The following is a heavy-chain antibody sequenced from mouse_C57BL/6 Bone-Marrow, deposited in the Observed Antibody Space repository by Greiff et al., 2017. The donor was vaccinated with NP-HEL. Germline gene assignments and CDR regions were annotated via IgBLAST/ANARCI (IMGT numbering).Heavy chain of an antibody. D-gene: IGHD1-1*01. CDR3: ARHYYGSSPYAMDY. J-gene: IGHJ4*01. CDR2: ISSGSSTI. CDR1: GFTFSDYG. Sequence: VQLKESGGGLVKPGGSLKLSCAASGFTFSDYGMHWVRQAPEKGLEWVAYISSGSSTIYYADTVKGRFTISRDNAKNTLFLQMTSLRSEDTAMYYCARHYYGSSPYAMDYWGQGTSVTVSS. V-gene: IGHV5-17*01.